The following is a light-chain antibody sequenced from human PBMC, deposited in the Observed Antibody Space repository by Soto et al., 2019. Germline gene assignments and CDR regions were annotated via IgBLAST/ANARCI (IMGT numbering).Light chain of an antibody. Sequence: QSVLTQPASVSGSPGQSITISCAGTSSDVGGYDFVSWYQQHPGKAPKLLMYDVNNRPAGISNRFSGSKSGNTASLTISGLQADDEADYYCSSYTTSTTRVFGGGTKLTVL. CDR3: SSYTTSTTRV. J-gene: IGLJ2*01. CDR1: SSDVGGYDF. CDR2: DVN. V-gene: IGLV2-14*03.